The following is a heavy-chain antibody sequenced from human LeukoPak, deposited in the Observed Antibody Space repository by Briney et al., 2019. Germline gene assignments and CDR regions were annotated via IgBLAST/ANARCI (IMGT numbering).Heavy chain of an antibody. Sequence: PSETLSLTCAVYGGSFSGYYWSWIRQPPGKGLEWIGEINHSRSTNYNPSRVSRVTISVDTSKNQFSLKLSSVTAADTAVYYCARVMQQQLGGPYYYYYYYMDVWGKGTTVTVSS. CDR2: INHSRST. CDR1: GGSFSGYY. CDR3: ARVMQQQLGGPYYYYYYYMDV. J-gene: IGHJ6*03. V-gene: IGHV4-34*01. D-gene: IGHD6-13*01.